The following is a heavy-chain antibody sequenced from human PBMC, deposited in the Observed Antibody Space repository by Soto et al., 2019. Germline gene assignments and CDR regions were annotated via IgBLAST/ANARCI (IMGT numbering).Heavy chain of an antibody. CDR1: GGSISSSSYY. J-gene: IGHJ5*02. CDR2: IYYSGST. V-gene: IGHV4-39*01. CDR3: ASPKIAFYNWFDP. D-gene: IGHD3-3*02. Sequence: SETLSLTCTASGGSISSSSYYWGWIRQPPGKGLEWIGSIYYSGSTYYNPSLKSRVTISVDTSKNQFSLKLSSVTAADTAVYYCASPKIAFYNWFDPWGQGTLVTVS.